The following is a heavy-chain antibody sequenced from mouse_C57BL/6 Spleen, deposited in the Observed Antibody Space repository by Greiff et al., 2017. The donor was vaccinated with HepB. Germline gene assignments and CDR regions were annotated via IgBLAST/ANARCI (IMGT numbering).Heavy chain of an antibody. V-gene: IGHV1-64*01. CDR2: IHPNSGST. Sequence: VQLQQPGAELVKPGASVKLSCKASGYTFTSYWMHWVKQRPGQGLEWIGMIHPNSGSTNYNEKFKSKATLTVDKSSSTAYMQLSSLTSEDSAVYYCARRTYYDYDDAMDYWGQGTTLTVSS. J-gene: IGHJ2*01. CDR1: GYTFTSYW. CDR3: ARRTYYDYDDAMDY. D-gene: IGHD2-4*01.